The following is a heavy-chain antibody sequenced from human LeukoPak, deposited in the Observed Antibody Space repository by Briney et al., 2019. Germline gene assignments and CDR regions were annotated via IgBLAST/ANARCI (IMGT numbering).Heavy chain of an antibody. V-gene: IGHV1-8*03. D-gene: IGHD4-11*01. CDR1: GYTFTSYG. CDR3: ARGSNYIDY. CDR2: MNPNSGNT. J-gene: IGHJ4*02. Sequence: GASVKVSCKASGYTFTSYGISWVRQATGQGLEWMGWMNPNSGNTGYAQKFQGRVTITRNTSISTAYMELSSLRSKDTAVYYCARGSNYIDYWGQGTLVTVSS.